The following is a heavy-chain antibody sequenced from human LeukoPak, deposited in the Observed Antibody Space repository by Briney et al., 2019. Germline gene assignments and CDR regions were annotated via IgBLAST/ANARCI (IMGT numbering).Heavy chain of an antibody. Sequence: PSETLSLTCTVSGGSISSGGYYWSWIRQHPGKGLEWIGYIYYSGSTYYHPSLKSRVTISVDTSKNQFSLKLSSVTAADTAVYYCAREKGYCSGGSCYGSWFDPWGQGTLVTVSS. CDR3: AREKGYCSGGSCYGSWFDP. CDR1: GGSISSGGYY. CDR2: IYYSGST. J-gene: IGHJ5*02. V-gene: IGHV4-31*03. D-gene: IGHD2-15*01.